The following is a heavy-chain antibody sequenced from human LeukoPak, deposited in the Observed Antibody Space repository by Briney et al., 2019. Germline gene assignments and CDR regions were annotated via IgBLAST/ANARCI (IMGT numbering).Heavy chain of an antibody. CDR1: GGSFSSYY. J-gene: IGHJ4*02. CDR3: ARYYDSSGYYSAFDY. D-gene: IGHD3-22*01. V-gene: IGHV4-59*01. Sequence: SETLSLTCAVYGGSFSSYYWSWIRQPPGKGLEWIGYIYYSGSTSYNPSLKSRVTISVDTSKNQISLKVRSVTAADTAVYYCARYYDSSGYYSAFDYWGQGTLVTVSS. CDR2: IYYSGST.